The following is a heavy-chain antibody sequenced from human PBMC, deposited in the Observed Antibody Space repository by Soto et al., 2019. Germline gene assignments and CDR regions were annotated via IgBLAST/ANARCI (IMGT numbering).Heavy chain of an antibody. J-gene: IGHJ6*02. V-gene: IGHV4-34*01. D-gene: IGHD3-16*02. CDR3: ARDPYYDYVWGSYRPYYYYGMDV. CDR1: GGSFSGYY. CDR2: INHSGST. Sequence: DTLSLTCAVYGGSFSGYYWSWIRQPPGKGLEWIGEINHSGSTNYNPSLKSRVTISVDTSKNQFSLKLSSVTAADTAVYYCARDPYYDYVWGSYRPYYYYGMDVWGQGTTVTVSS.